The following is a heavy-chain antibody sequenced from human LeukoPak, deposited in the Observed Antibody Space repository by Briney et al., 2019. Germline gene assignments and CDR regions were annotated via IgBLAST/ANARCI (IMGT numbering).Heavy chain of an antibody. Sequence: SQTLSLTCAISGDSVSSNSAAWNWIRQFPPRGLEWLGRTYYRSKWYTYYAVSVKSRISINRDTSKNQFSLQLNSVTPEDTAVYYCARSTGPIDYWGQGTLVTVSS. CDR2: TYYRSKWYT. D-gene: IGHD1-1*01. V-gene: IGHV6-1*01. J-gene: IGHJ4*02. CDR3: ARSTGPIDY. CDR1: GDSVSSNSAA.